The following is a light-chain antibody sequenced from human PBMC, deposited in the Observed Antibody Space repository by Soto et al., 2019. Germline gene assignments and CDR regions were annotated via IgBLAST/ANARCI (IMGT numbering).Light chain of an antibody. CDR2: GTS. V-gene: IGLV1-40*01. J-gene: IGLJ1*01. CDR3: QSYDSSLSHV. Sequence: QPVLTQPPSVSGAPGQRVTISCTGSSSNIGTGSDVHWYQQLPGTAPKLLIYGTSNRPSGVPDRFSGSKSGTSASLAITGLQAEDEADYYCQSYDSSLSHVFGTGTKLTVL. CDR1: SSNIGTGSD.